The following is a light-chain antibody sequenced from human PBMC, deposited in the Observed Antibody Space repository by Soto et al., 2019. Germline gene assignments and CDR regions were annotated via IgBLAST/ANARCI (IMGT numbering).Light chain of an antibody. CDR1: NSDVGNYNY. V-gene: IGLV2-14*01. CDR2: EVT. CDR3: NSYTSSSTLV. J-gene: IGLJ1*01. Sequence: QSALTQTASVSGSPGQSITISCTGTNSDVGNYNYVSWYQQHPGKVPKLMIFEVTNRPSGISDRFSGSKSGSTASLTISGLQAEDEADYYCNSYTSSSTLVFGTGTKLTVL.